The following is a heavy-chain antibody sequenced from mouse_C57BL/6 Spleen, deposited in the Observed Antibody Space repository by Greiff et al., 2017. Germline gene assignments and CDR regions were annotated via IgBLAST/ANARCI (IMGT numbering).Heavy chain of an antibody. J-gene: IGHJ4*01. CDR2: IHPNSGST. D-gene: IGHD2-2*01. CDR3: ARSIYYGYDGSAMDY. CDR1: GYTFTSYW. Sequence: VQLQQPGAELVKPGASVKLSCKASGYTFTSYWMHWVKQRPGQGLEWIGMIHPNSGSTNYNEKFKSKATLTVDKSSSTAYMQLSSLTSEDSAVYYWARSIYYGYDGSAMDYWGQGTSVTVSA. V-gene: IGHV1-64*01.